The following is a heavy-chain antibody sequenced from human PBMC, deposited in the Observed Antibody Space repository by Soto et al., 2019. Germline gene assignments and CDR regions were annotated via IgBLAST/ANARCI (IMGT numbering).Heavy chain of an antibody. CDR1: GFSLSNARMG. CDR2: IFSNDEK. CDR3: ARSKRGWFGELDLDY. J-gene: IGHJ4*02. V-gene: IGHV2-26*01. Sequence: KESGPVLVKPTETLTLTCTVSGFSLSNARMGVSWIRQPPGKAPEWLAHIFSNDEKSYSTSLKSRLTISKDTSKSQVVLTMTNMDPVDTATYYCARSKRGWFGELDLDYWGQGTLVTVSS. D-gene: IGHD3-10*01.